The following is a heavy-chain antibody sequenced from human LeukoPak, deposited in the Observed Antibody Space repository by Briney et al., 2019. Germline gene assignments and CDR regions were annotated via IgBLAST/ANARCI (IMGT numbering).Heavy chain of an antibody. CDR1: GFTFSSYD. J-gene: IGHJ3*02. CDR2: IGSAGDT. V-gene: IGHV3-13*01. CDR3: ARVSPTAEGDAFDI. Sequence: GGSLRLSCAASGFTFSSYDMHWVRQATGKGLEWVSAIGSAGDTYYPGSVKGRFTISRENAKNSLYLQMNSLRAGDTAVYYCARVSPTAEGDAFDIWGQGTMVTVSS. D-gene: IGHD4-17*01.